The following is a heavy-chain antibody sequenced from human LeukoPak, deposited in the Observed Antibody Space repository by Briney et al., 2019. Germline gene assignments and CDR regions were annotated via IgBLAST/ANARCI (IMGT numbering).Heavy chain of an antibody. CDR1: GYTFTGYY. Sequence: ASVKVSCKASGYTFTGYYMHWVRQAPGQGLEWMGWINPNSGGTNYAQKSQGRVTMTRDTSISTAYMELSRLRSDDTAVYYCARVHSVVPAANLFDYWGQGTLVTVSS. D-gene: IGHD2-2*01. V-gene: IGHV1-2*02. CDR2: INPNSGGT. J-gene: IGHJ4*02. CDR3: ARVHSVVPAANLFDY.